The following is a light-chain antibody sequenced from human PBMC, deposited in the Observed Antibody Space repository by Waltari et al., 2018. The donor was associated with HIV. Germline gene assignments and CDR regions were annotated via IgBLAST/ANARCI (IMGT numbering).Light chain of an antibody. J-gene: IGLJ3*02. CDR1: SSDVGGYNY. V-gene: IGLV2-14*01. CDR2: EVS. CDR3: SSYTSSSTRV. Sequence: QSALTQPASVYGSPGQSITISCTGTSSDVGGYNYVSWYQQHPGKAPKLMIYEVSNRPSGVSNRFSGSKSGNTASLTISGLQAEDEADYYCSSYTSSSTRVFGGGTNLTVL.